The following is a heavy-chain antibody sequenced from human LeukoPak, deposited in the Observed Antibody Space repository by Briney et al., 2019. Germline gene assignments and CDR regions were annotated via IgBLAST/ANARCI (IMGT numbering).Heavy chain of an antibody. CDR2: INHSGST. Sequence: SETLSLTCAVYGGSFSGYYWSWIRQPPGKGLEWIGEINHSGSTNYNPSLKSRVTISVDTSKNQFSLELSSVTAADTAVYYCARGGMTIFGVVIGRAFDYWGQGTLVTVSS. CDR3: ARGGMTIFGVVIGRAFDY. CDR1: GGSFSGYY. V-gene: IGHV4-34*01. D-gene: IGHD3-3*01. J-gene: IGHJ4*02.